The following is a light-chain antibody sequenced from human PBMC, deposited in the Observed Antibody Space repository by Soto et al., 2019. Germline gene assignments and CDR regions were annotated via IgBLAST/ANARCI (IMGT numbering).Light chain of an antibody. Sequence: QSALTHPASVSGYPGQSITISCTGTSSDIGGYNYVSWYQQHPGKAPKLMIYDVSDRPSGVSNRFSGSKSGNTASLTISGLQAEDEADYYCASYASSNTVLFGGGTKLTVL. CDR2: DVS. J-gene: IGLJ2*01. V-gene: IGLV2-14*03. CDR3: ASYASSNTVL. CDR1: SSDIGGYNY.